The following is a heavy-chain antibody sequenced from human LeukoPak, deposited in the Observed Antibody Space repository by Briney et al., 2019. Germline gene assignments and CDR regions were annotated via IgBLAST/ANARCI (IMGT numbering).Heavy chain of an antibody. CDR2: INPNSGGT. D-gene: IGHD3-10*01. J-gene: IGHJ6*02. CDR1: GYTFTGYY. Sequence: GASVKVSCKASGYTFTGYYMHWVRQAPGQGLEWMGWINPNSGGTNYAQKFQGRVTMTRDTSTSTAYMELSRLRSDDTAVYYCSTERGSDPVLYYGMDVWGQGTTVTVSS. V-gene: IGHV1-2*02. CDR3: STERGSDPVLYYGMDV.